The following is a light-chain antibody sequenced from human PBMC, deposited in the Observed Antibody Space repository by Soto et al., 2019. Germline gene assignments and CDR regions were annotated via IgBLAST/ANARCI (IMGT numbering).Light chain of an antibody. CDR2: DAS. CDR1: QSVSSY. Sequence: EIVLTQCPATLSLSPGERATLSCRASQSVSSYLAWYQQKPGQAPRLLIYDASNRATGIPARFSGSGSGTDFTLTISSLEPEDFAVYYCQQRRKWLPLTFGKGTRVEIK. CDR3: QQRRKWLPLT. V-gene: IGKV3-11*01. J-gene: IGKJ5*01.